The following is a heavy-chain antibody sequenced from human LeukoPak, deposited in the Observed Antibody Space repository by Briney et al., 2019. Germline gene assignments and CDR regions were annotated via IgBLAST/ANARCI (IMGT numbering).Heavy chain of an antibody. Sequence: PGGSLRLSCAASGFTFDDYAMHWVRQAPGKGLEWVSGISWNSGSIGYADSVKGRFTISRDNAKNSLYLQMNSLRAEGTAVYYCARVRVVPASLRSYYFDYWGQGTLVTVSS. CDR2: ISWNSGSI. CDR3: ARVRVVPASLRSYYFDY. V-gene: IGHV3-9*01. D-gene: IGHD2-2*01. J-gene: IGHJ4*02. CDR1: GFTFDDYA.